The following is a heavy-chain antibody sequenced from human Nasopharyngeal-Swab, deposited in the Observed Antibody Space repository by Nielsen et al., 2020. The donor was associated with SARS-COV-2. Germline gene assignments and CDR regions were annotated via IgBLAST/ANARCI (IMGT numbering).Heavy chain of an antibody. CDR3: AREAVTTPGSHYYFDY. J-gene: IGHJ4*02. CDR2: INPNSGGT. CDR1: GYTFTGYY. D-gene: IGHD4-17*01. Sequence: GESLKISCKASGYTFTGYYMHWVRQAPGQGLEWMGWINPNSGGTNYAQKFQGRVTMTRDTSISTAYMELSRLRSDDTAVYYCAREAVTTPGSHYYFDYWGQGTLVTVSS. V-gene: IGHV1-2*02.